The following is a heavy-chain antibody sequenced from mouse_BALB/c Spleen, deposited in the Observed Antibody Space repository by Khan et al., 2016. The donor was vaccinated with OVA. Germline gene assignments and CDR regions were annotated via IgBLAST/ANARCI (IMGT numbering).Heavy chain of an antibody. CDR2: IIYTGYT. CDR1: GDSITSGY. CDR3: ASSTYRYAFVY. Sequence: EVQLQESGPSLVKPSQTLSLTCSVTGDSITSGYWHWMRKFPGNKLEYMGYIIYTGYTYYNPSLKSRISITPHTSKNQYYLQLSSVTDEDTATYYGASSTYRYAFVYWGQGTLVTVSA. J-gene: IGHJ3*01. V-gene: IGHV3-8*02. D-gene: IGHD2-12*01.